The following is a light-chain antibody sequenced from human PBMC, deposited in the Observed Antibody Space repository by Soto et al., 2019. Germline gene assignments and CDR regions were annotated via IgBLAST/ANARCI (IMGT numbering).Light chain of an antibody. Sequence: QSVLTQPPSASGTPGQRVTISCSGSNSNIGSNTVNWYRQLPGTAPKLLIYRNNQRPSGVPDRFSGSKSGTSASLAVSGLQSEDEADYYCAAWDDSLNGPVFGGRTKLTVL. V-gene: IGLV1-44*01. J-gene: IGLJ3*02. CDR2: RNN. CDR3: AAWDDSLNGPV. CDR1: NSNIGSNT.